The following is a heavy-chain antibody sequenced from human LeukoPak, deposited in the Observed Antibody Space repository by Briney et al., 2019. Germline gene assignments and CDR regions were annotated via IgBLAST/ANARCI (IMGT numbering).Heavy chain of an antibody. CDR3: ARLGSGYYPSFDY. J-gene: IGHJ4*02. V-gene: IGHV4-39*01. CDR2: IYYSGST. D-gene: IGHD3-22*01. CDR1: GGSISSSSYY. Sequence: SETLSLTCTVSGGSISSSSYYWGWIRQPPGKGEEWIGSIYYSGSTYYNPSLKSRVTISVDTSKNQFSLKLSSVTAADTAVYYCARLGSGYYPSFDYWGQGALVTVSS.